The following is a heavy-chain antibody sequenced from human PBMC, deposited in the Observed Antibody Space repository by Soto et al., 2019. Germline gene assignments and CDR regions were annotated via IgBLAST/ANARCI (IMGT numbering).Heavy chain of an antibody. V-gene: IGHV3-33*01. CDR1: GFTFSSYG. Sequence: QVQLVESGGGVVQPGRSLRLSCAASGFTFSSYGMHWVRQAPGKGLEWVAVIWYDGSNKYYADSVKGRFTISIDNSKTSLYLQMTSRRAEDTAVYYCARPSGSYSNYYYYGMDVWGQGTTVTVSS. D-gene: IGHD1-26*01. CDR3: ARPSGSYSNYYYYGMDV. CDR2: IWYDGSNK. J-gene: IGHJ6*02.